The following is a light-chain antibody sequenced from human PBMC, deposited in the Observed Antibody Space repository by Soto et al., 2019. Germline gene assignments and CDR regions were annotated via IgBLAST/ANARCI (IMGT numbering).Light chain of an antibody. CDR2: DVS. Sequence: QSALTQPRSVSGSPGQSVTISCTGTSSDVGGYNYVSWYQQHPGKAPKLMIYDVSKRPSGFPDRFSGSKSGNTASLTISGLQAEDEADYYCCSYAGSYTFEVFGGGTKVTVL. CDR3: CSYAGSYTFEV. CDR1: SSDVGGYNY. V-gene: IGLV2-11*01. J-gene: IGLJ2*01.